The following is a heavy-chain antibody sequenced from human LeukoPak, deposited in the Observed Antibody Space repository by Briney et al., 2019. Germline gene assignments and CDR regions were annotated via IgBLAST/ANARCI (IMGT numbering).Heavy chain of an antibody. CDR3: ARDRDSTGTPYYYYYYMDV. V-gene: IGHV1-2*02. CDR2: INPNSGGT. CDR1: GYTFTGYY. J-gene: IGHJ6*03. D-gene: IGHD1-1*01. Sequence: ASVKVSCKASGYTFTGYYMHWVRQAPGQGLEWMGWINPNSGGTNYAQKFQGRVTMTRDTSISTAYMELSRLRSDDTAVYYCARDRDSTGTPYYYYYYMDVWGKGTTVTVSS.